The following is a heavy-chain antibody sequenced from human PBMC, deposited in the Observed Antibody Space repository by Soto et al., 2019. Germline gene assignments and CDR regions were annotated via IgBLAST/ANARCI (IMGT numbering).Heavy chain of an antibody. CDR2: ISSDGSSE. J-gene: IGHJ4*02. CDR3: ARSGVCSSISCYLPFES. CDR1: GFSFRKHA. Sequence: GGSLRFSCAACGFSFRKHAMHLVRHGPGKGMEWVAIISSDGSSEDYADSVKGRFSISRDNSKNTLYLQINSLRTDDTAMYYCARSGVCSSISCYLPFESWGQGT. D-gene: IGHD2-2*01. V-gene: IGHV3-30-3*01.